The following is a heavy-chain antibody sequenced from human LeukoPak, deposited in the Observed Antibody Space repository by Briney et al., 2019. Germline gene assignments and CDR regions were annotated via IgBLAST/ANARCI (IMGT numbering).Heavy chain of an antibody. D-gene: IGHD2-2*01. CDR1: GATFSSYA. V-gene: IGHV1-69*05. CDR3: ARPRGGVVPAAISRGKDAFDI. CDR2: IIPIFGTA. Sequence: SVKLSCKPSGATFSSYAISWVRQAPGQGLEWRGGIIPIFGTANYAQKLQGRVTITTDESTSTAYMERSSLRSEDTAVYCCARPRGGVVPAAISRGKDAFDIWGQGTMVTVSS. J-gene: IGHJ3*02.